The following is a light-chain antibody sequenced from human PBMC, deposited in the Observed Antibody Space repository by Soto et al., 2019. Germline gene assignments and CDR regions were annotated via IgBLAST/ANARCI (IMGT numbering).Light chain of an antibody. CDR3: SSYTNINTRACV. V-gene: IGLV2-14*01. J-gene: IGLJ1*01. CDR1: GSDISAYNY. Sequence: QSVLTQPASVSGSPGQSITISCTGTGSDISAYNYVSWYQQHPGKAPKLMIYEVTDRPSGVSNRFSGSKSGNTASLTISGLQAEDEAEYYCSSYTNINTRACVFGTGTKLTVL. CDR2: EVT.